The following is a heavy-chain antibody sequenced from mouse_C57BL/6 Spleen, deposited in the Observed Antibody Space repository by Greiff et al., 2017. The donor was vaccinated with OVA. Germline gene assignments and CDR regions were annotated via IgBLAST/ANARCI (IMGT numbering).Heavy chain of an antibody. CDR1: GYTFTSYW. V-gene: IGHV1-52*01. CDR2: IDPSDGDT. Sequence: VQLQQPGAELVRPGSSVKLSCKASGYTFTSYWMHWVKQRPIQGLEWIGNIDPSDGDTNYNQKFKDQATLTVDKSSSTAYMQLSSLTSEDSAVYSCAKKDNYEGFAYWGQGTLVTVSA. D-gene: IGHD2-12*01. J-gene: IGHJ3*01. CDR3: AKKDNYEGFAY.